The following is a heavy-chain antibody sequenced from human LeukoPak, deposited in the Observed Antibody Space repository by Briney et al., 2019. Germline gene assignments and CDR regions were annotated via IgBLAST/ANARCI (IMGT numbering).Heavy chain of an antibody. CDR2: ISWNSGSI. V-gene: IGHV3-9*01. J-gene: IGHJ4*02. Sequence: GGSLRLSCAASGFTFDDYAMHWVRQAPGKGLEWVSGISWNSGSIGYADSVKGRFTITRDNAKNSLYLQMNSLRAEDTAVYYCATWIQLWLLGYWGQGTLVTVSS. CDR1: GFTFDDYA. D-gene: IGHD5-18*01. CDR3: ATWIQLWLLGY.